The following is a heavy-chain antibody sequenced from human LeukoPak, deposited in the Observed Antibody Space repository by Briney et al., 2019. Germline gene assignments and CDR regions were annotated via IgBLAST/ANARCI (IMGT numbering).Heavy chain of an antibody. CDR2: IKQDGSEK. V-gene: IGHV3-7*03. CDR3: AKSFLTGYSLFDS. CDR1: GFTFSSYW. J-gene: IGHJ4*02. Sequence: GGSLRLSCAASGFTFSSYWMSWVRQAPGKGLEWVANIKQDGSEKYYVDSVKGRFTISRDNSKTTLYVQMNSLRAEDTAVYYCAKSFLTGYSLFDSWGQGTLVTVSS. D-gene: IGHD3-9*01.